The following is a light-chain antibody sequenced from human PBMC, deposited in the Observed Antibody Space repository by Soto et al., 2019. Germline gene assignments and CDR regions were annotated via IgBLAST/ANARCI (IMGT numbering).Light chain of an antibody. Sequence: EIVLTQSPGTLSLSPGERATLSCRASQSVSSSYLAWYQQKPGQAPRLLIYGASSRATGIPDRFSGSVSGTDFTLTISRLEPEDFAVYYCQQYGSSPPLTFGQGTKVEIQ. CDR1: QSVSSSY. CDR2: GAS. J-gene: IGKJ1*01. CDR3: QQYGSSPPLT. V-gene: IGKV3-20*01.